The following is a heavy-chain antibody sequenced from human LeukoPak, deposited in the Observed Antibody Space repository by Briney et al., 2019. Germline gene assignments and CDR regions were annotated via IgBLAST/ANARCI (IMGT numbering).Heavy chain of an antibody. J-gene: IGHJ6*03. CDR1: GYSFTSYW. D-gene: IGHD5-12*01. CDR2: IYPGGSDT. CDR3: ARLGGTGYGGYYYYMDV. V-gene: IGHV5-51*01. Sequence: GESLKISCKGSGYSFTSYWIGWVRQMPGKGLERMGTIYPGGSDTRYSPSFQGQVTISADKFISTAYLQWSSLKASDTAMYYCARLGGTGYGGYYYYMDVWGKGTTVTVSS.